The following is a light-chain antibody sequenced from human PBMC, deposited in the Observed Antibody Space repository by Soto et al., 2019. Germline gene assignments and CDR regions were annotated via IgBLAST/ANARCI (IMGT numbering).Light chain of an antibody. CDR2: AAS. CDR1: QSISIY. V-gene: IGKV1-39*01. CDR3: QQSYSTLRT. J-gene: IGKJ1*01. Sequence: DIQMAQSPSSLSPSVGDRVTITCRASQSISIYLNWYQQKPGKAPKVLIYAASSLQSGVPSRFSGSGSGTDFTLTISSLQPEDFATYYCQQSYSTLRTFGQGTKVDIK.